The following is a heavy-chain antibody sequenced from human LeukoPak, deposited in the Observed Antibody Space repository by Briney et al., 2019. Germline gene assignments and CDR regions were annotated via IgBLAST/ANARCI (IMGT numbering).Heavy chain of an antibody. J-gene: IGHJ4*02. CDR1: GFTFDDYG. V-gene: IGHV3-20*04. D-gene: IGHD2-2*01. Sequence: PGGSLRLSCAASGFTFDDYGMSWVRQAPGKGLEWVSGINWNGGSTGYADSVKGRFTISRDNARNSLYLQMNSLRAEDTALYYCAREGPDIVVVPAAPLAYWGRGTLVTVSS. CDR2: INWNGGST. CDR3: AREGPDIVVVPAAPLAY.